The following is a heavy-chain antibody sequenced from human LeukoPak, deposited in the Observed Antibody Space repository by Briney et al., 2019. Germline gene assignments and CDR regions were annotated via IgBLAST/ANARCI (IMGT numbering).Heavy chain of an antibody. Sequence: TSQTLSLTCIVSGDSLISGAHYWSWIRQAPGRGLEWLGYIFYSGRTYYNPSVKSRLDISINMSENQFSVKLSSVTAAETAVYYCARYYDTLSYMDVWGKGTTVTVSS. CDR3: ARYYDTLSYMDV. CDR2: IFYSGRT. CDR1: GDSLISGAHY. V-gene: IGHV4-30-4*08. D-gene: IGHD3-9*01. J-gene: IGHJ6*03.